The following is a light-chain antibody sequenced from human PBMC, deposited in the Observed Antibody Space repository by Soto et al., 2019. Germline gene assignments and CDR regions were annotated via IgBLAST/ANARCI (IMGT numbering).Light chain of an antibody. J-gene: IGLJ1*01. Sequence: QSALTQPASVSGSPRQSITISCTGTSSDVGSYNLVSWYQQHPGKAPKLMIYEGSKRRSGVSNRFSGSKSGNTASLTISGLQDEDEADYYCCSYAGSSPYVFGTGTKLTVL. V-gene: IGLV2-23*01. CDR1: SSDVGSYNL. CDR3: CSYAGSSPYV. CDR2: EGS.